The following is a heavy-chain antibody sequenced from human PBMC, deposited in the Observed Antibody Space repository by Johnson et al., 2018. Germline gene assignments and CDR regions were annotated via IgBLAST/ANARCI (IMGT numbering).Heavy chain of an antibody. J-gene: IGHJ6*02. CDR3: ARVAKNIVVVTAMFDYYYGMDV. CDR1: GFTFSSYW. D-gene: IGHD2-21*02. Sequence: VQLQESGGGLVQPGGSLRLSCAASGFTFSSYWMHWVRQAPGKGLVWVSRINSDGSSTSYADSVKGRFTISRDSAKNTLYLQMNSLRAEDTAVYYCARVAKNIVVVTAMFDYYYGMDVWGQGTTVTVSS. CDR2: INSDGSST. V-gene: IGHV3-74*01.